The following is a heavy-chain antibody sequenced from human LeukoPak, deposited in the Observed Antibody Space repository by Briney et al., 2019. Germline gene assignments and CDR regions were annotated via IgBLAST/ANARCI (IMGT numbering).Heavy chain of an antibody. CDR2: ISGSGVST. V-gene: IGHV3-23*01. D-gene: IGHD2-2*01. CDR1: GFTFSSYA. CDR3: AKDYRYCTSTSCYGDDAFDI. J-gene: IGHJ3*02. Sequence: GGSLRLSCAASGFTFSSYAMTWVRQAPGKGLEWVSAISGSGVSTSYADSVKGRFTISRDNSKNTLYLQMSSLRAEDTAVYYCAKDYRYCTSTSCYGDDAFDIWGQGTMVTVSS.